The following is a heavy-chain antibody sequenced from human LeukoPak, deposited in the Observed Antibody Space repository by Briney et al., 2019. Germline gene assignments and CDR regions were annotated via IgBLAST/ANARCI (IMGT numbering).Heavy chain of an antibody. J-gene: IGHJ6*04. CDR1: GFTFSSYE. Sequence: PGGSLRLSCAASGFTFSSYEMNWVRQAPGKGLEWVSYSSSSGRTTYYADSVKGRFTISRDNAKNSLYLQMNTLRAEDTAGYYCAELGITMIGGVWGKGTTVTISS. CDR2: SSSSGRTT. CDR3: AELGITMIGGV. V-gene: IGHV3-48*03. D-gene: IGHD3-10*02.